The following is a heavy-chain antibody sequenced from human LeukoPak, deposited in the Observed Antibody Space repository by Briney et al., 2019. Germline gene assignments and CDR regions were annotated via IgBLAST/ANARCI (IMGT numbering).Heavy chain of an antibody. Sequence: ASVKVSCKASGGTFSSYAISWVRQAPGQGLEWMGGIIPIFGTANYAQKFQGRVTITADESTSTAYMELSSLRSEDTAVYYCARSSSGSYYLDYWGQGTLVTVSS. V-gene: IGHV1-69*13. CDR2: IIPIFGTA. J-gene: IGHJ4*02. D-gene: IGHD3-22*01. CDR3: ARSSSGSYYLDY. CDR1: GGTFSSYA.